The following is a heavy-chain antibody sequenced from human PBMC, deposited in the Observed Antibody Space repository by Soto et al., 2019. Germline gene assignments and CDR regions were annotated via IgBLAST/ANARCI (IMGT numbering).Heavy chain of an antibody. V-gene: IGHV6-1*01. CDR1: GYSVASSSAA. J-gene: IGHJ6*02. D-gene: IGHD6-13*01. CDR3: ARELSSSRDYGMDV. CDR2: TYYRSKWYN. Sequence: SHTLSLTCAISGYSVASSSAAWNLIRQSPSRGLEWLGRTYYRSKWYNDYAVSVKSRITINPDTSKNQFSLQLNSVTPEDTAVYYCARELSSSRDYGMDVWGQGTTVTVSS.